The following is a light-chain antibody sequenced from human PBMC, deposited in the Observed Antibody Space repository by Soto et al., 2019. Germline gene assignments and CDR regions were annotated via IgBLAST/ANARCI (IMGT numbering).Light chain of an antibody. J-gene: IGLJ3*02. CDR3: QSYDSSLSGWV. Sequence: QAVVTQPPSVSGAPGQRVTISCTGSSSNIGAGYNVHWYQQLPGTATKLLIYGNSNRPSGVPDRFSGSKSGTSASLAITGLQAEDEADYYCQSYDSSLSGWVFGGRTKRTVL. CDR2: GNS. CDR1: SSNIGAGYN. V-gene: IGLV1-40*01.